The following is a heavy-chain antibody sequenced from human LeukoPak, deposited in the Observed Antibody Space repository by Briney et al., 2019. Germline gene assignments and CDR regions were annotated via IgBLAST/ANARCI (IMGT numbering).Heavy chain of an antibody. CDR1: GFTFGDYA. CDR3: TSCYDYGDYGVPDY. J-gene: IGHJ4*02. V-gene: IGHV3-49*03. Sequence: GGSLRLSCTASGFTFGDYAVSWFRQAPGKGLEWVGFIRSKAYGGTTEYAASVKGRFTISRDDSKSIAYLQMNSLKTEDTAVYYCTSCYDYGDYGVPDYWGQGTLVTVSS. CDR2: IRSKAYGGTT. D-gene: IGHD4-17*01.